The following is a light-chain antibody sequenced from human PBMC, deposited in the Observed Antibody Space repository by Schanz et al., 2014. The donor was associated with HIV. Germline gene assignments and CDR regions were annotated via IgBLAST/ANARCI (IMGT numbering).Light chain of an antibody. J-gene: IGLJ2*01. CDR3: SSYTSSSTLVV. CDR1: SSDVGSYNR. V-gene: IGLV2-14*02. Sequence: HSALTQPASVSGSPGQSVTISCTGTSSDVGSYNRVSWYQQHPGKVPKLMIYEDSKWPSGVPDRFSGSKSGNTASLTISGLQAEDEADYYCSSYTSSSTLVVFGGGTKLTVL. CDR2: EDS.